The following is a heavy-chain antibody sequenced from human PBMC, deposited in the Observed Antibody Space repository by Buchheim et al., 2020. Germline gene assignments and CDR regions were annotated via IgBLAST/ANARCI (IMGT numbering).Heavy chain of an antibody. CDR2: IYYGGTT. Sequence: QLQLQESGPGLVKPSETLSVTCTVSGGSISSTDYSWGWIRQPPGKGLEWIGTIYYGGTTYYNPSLKSRVTISVDTSKNQFSLKLSSVTAPDTAVYFCASRTGFGNSGLNGYWGQGTL. D-gene: IGHD4-23*01. V-gene: IGHV4-39*01. J-gene: IGHJ4*02. CDR3: ASRTGFGNSGLNGY. CDR1: GGSISSTDYS.